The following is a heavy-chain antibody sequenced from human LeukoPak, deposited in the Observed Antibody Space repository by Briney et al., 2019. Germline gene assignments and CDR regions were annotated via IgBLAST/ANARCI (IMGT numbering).Heavy chain of an antibody. CDR2: ISSSGSTI. J-gene: IGHJ3*02. CDR1: GFTFSDYY. Sequence: GGSLRLSCAASGFTFSDYYMSWIRQAPGKGLEWVSYISSSGSTIYYADSVKGRFTISRDNAKNSLYLHMNSLRAEDTAVYYCARPVDTAMNDAFDIWGQGTMVTVSS. D-gene: IGHD5-18*01. CDR3: ARPVDTAMNDAFDI. V-gene: IGHV3-11*01.